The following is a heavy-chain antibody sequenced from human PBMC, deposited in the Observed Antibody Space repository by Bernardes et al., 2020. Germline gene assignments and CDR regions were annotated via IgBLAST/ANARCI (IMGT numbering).Heavy chain of an antibody. CDR1: GVSFSGYY. D-gene: IGHD2-21*02. J-gene: IGHJ6*02. Sequence: SETLSLTCAVYGVSFSGYYWSWIRQPPGKGLEWIGEINHSGNTHYNPSLKSRVTISVDTSKNQFSLKLNSVTAADTAMYYCARGGWMVTQRYYYYGMDVWGPGTTVTVSS. CDR2: INHSGNT. CDR3: ARGGWMVTQRYYYYGMDV. V-gene: IGHV4-34*01.